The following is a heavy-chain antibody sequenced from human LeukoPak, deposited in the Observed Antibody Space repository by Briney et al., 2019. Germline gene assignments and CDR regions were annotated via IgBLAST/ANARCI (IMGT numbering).Heavy chain of an antibody. Sequence: ASVKVSCKASGGTFSSYAISWVRQVPGQGLEWMGGIIPIFGTANYAQKFQGRVTIAADESTSTAYMELSSLRSEDTAVYYCARGYSGYDEAAFDYWGQGTLVTVSS. V-gene: IGHV1-69*13. D-gene: IGHD5-12*01. J-gene: IGHJ4*02. CDR1: GGTFSSYA. CDR3: ARGYSGYDEAAFDY. CDR2: IIPIFGTA.